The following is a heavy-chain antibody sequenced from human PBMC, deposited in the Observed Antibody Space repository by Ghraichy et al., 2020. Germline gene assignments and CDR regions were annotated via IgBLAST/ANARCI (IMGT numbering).Heavy chain of an antibody. CDR1: GFTFDDYG. CDR2: INWNGGST. Sequence: GGSLRLSCAASGFTFDDYGMSWVRQAPGKGLEWVSGINWNGGSTGYADSVKGRFTISRDNAKNSLYLQMNSLRAEDTALYHCASFRSFPELGLGELSSKWGEASHLDYWGQGTLVTVSS. D-gene: IGHD3-16*02. CDR3: ASFRSFPELGLGELSSKWGEASHLDY. J-gene: IGHJ4*02. V-gene: IGHV3-20*01.